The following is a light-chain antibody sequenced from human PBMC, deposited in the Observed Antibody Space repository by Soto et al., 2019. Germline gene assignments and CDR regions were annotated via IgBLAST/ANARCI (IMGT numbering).Light chain of an antibody. CDR2: EVS. V-gene: IGLV2-8*01. CDR1: SSDVGGYNY. CDR3: SPYARSNNPRV. J-gene: IGLJ1*01. Sequence: QSVLTQPPSASGSPGQSVTISCTGTSSDVGGYNYVSWYQQHPGKAPKLMIYEVSKRPSGVPDRFSGSKSGNTASLTVSGLQAEDEADYYCSPYARSNNPRVFGTGTRATVL.